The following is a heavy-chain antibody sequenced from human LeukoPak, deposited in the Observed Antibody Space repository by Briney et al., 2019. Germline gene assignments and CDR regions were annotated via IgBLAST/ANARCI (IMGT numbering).Heavy chain of an antibody. CDR1: GFTFSSYA. V-gene: IGHV3-64*01. CDR3: ARAGRPFYNWNDGGNWFDP. D-gene: IGHD1-20*01. CDR2: ISSNGGST. Sequence: GGSLRLSCAASGFTFSSYAMHWVRQAPGKGLEYVSAISSNGGSTYYANSVKGRFTISRDNSKNTLYLQMGSLRAEDMAVYYCARAGRPFYNWNDGGNWFDPWGQGTLVTVSS. J-gene: IGHJ5*02.